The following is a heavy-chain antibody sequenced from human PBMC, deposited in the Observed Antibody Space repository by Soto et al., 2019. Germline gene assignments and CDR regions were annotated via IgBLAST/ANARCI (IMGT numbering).Heavy chain of an antibody. CDR2: ISAYNGNT. CDR3: ARDQGLKRWLQLGY. V-gene: IGHV1-18*01. CDR1: GYTFTSYG. Sequence: ASVKVSCKASGYTFTSYGISWVRQAPGQGLEWMGWISAYNGNTNYAQKLQGRVTMTTDTSTSTAYMELRSLRSDDTAVYYCARDQGLKRWLQLGYWGQGTLVTVSS. D-gene: IGHD5-12*01. J-gene: IGHJ4*02.